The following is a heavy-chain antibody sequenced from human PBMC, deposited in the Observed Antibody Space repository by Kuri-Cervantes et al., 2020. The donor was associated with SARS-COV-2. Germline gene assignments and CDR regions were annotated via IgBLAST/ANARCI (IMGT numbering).Heavy chain of an antibody. CDR1: GFTFSDYY. D-gene: IGHD6-19*01. CDR2: ISSSGSTI. J-gene: IGHJ4*02. Sequence: GGSLRLSCAASGFTFSDYYMSWIRQAPGKGLEWVSYISSSGSTIYYADSVKGRFTISRDNAKNSLYLLMNTLRAEDTAAYYCATTGYSSGWYNFDYWGQGTLVTVSS. CDR3: ATTGYSSGWYNFDY. V-gene: IGHV3-11*04.